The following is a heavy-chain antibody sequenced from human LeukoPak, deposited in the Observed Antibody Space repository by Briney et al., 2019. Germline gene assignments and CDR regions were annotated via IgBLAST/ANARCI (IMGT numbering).Heavy chain of an antibody. CDR3: AGWNTDFWSSYYYGMDV. J-gene: IGHJ6*02. V-gene: IGHV4-59*01. D-gene: IGHD3-3*01. Sequence: SETLSLTCTVSGGSITSYYWNWVRQPPGKGLEWIGYIYYSGNSNYNPSLKSRVTISVDTSKNHFSLKMSSVTAADTAVYYCAGWNTDFWSSYYYGMDVWGQGTTVTVSS. CDR2: IYYSGNS. CDR1: GGSITSYY.